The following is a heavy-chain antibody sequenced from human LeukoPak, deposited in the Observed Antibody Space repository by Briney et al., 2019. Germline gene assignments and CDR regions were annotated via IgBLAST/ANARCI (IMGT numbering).Heavy chain of an antibody. D-gene: IGHD2-21*01. J-gene: IGHJ4*02. CDR1: GFNFNTYG. V-gene: IGHV3-30*02. CDR3: AKDGLDSG. Sequence: GGSLRLSCAASGFNFNTYGMHWVRQTPGRGLEWVAFIRYDGSSKYNTDSVKGRLTVSRDNPKNTLYLQMNSLRAEDTAVYYCAKDGLDSGWGQGTLVTVSS. CDR2: IRYDGSSK.